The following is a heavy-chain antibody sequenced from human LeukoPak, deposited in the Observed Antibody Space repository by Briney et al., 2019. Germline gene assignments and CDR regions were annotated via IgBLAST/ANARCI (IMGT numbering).Heavy chain of an antibody. D-gene: IGHD3-22*01. CDR2: IKQDGSEK. J-gene: IGHJ4*02. CDR3: ARGWVWYESKGDY. V-gene: IGHV3-7*01. CDR1: GFTFSSYW. Sequence: GGFLRRCCEASGFTFSSYWMSWVRQAPGKGLEWVANIKQDGSEKYYVDSVKGRFTISRDNAKNSLYLQINSLRGEDTAVYYCARGWVWYESKGDYWGQGTLVTVSS.